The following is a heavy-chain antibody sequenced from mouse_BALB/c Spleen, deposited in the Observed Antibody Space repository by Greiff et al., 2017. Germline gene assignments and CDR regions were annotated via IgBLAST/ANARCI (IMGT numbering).Heavy chain of an antibody. J-gene: IGHJ3*01. Sequence: VQLKESGAELVKPGASVKLSCTASGFNIKDTYMHWVKQRPEQGLEWIGRIDPANGNTKYDPKFQGKATITADTSSNTAYLQLSSLTSEDTAVYYCARGGFYYYGSIAWFAYWGQGTLVTVSA. D-gene: IGHD1-1*01. CDR1: GFNIKDTY. CDR2: IDPANGNT. CDR3: ARGGFYYYGSIAWFAY. V-gene: IGHV14-3*02.